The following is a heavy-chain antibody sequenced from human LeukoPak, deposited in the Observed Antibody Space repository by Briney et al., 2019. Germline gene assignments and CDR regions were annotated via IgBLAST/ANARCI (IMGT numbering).Heavy chain of an antibody. D-gene: IGHD5-12*01. V-gene: IGHV3-73*01. CDR1: GFTFSGSA. J-gene: IGHJ4*02. Sequence: TGGSLTLSCAASGFTFSGSAMHWVRQASGKGLEWVGRIRSKANTYATAYAASVKGRFTISRDDSKNTAYLQMNSLKTEDTAVYYCTRHDTDNGYDLFDYWGQGTLVTVSS. CDR3: TRHDTDNGYDLFDY. CDR2: IRSKANTYAT.